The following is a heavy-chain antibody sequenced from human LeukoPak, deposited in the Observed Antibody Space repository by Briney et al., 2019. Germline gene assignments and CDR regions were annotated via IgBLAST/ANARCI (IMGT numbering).Heavy chain of an antibody. Sequence: ASVKVSCKASGHTFTSYDINWVRQATGQGLEWMGLMNPNSGHTGYAQKFQGRVTMTRNTSISTAYMELGSLRSEDTAVYYCAIRYGSGEKYYYYYYMDVWGKGTTVTVSS. CDR2: MNPNSGHT. V-gene: IGHV1-8*01. CDR3: AIRYGSGEKYYYYYYMDV. J-gene: IGHJ6*03. D-gene: IGHD3-10*01. CDR1: GHTFTSYD.